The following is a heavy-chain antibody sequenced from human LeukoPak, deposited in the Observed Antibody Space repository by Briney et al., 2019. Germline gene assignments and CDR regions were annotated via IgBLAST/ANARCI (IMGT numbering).Heavy chain of an antibody. Sequence: GRSLRLSCAASGFTFSSYGMHWVRQAPGKGLEWVAVISYDGSNKYYADSVKGRFTISRDNSKNTLYLQMNSLRAEDTAVYYCAKALRNHNDFWSGLSYYYYGMDVWGQGTTVTVSS. J-gene: IGHJ6*02. CDR1: GFTFSSYG. D-gene: IGHD3-3*01. CDR3: AKALRNHNDFWSGLSYYYYGMDV. CDR2: ISYDGSNK. V-gene: IGHV3-30*18.